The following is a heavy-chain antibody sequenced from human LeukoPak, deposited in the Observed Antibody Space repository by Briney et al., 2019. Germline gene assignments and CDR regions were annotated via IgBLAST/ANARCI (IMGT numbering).Heavy chain of an antibody. CDR3: ATAVGIAARPDLTNWFDP. CDR1: GYTLTELS. CDR2: FDPEDGET. D-gene: IGHD6-6*01. J-gene: IGHJ5*02. Sequence: ASVKVSCKVSGYTLTELSMHWVRQAPGKGLEWMGGFDPEDGETIYAQKFQGRVTMTEDTSTDTAYMELSSLRSEGTAVYYCATAVGIAARPDLTNWFDPWGQGTLVTVSS. V-gene: IGHV1-24*01.